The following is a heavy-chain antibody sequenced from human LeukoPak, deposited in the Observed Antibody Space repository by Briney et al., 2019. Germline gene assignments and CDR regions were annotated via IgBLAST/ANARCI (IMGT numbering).Heavy chain of an antibody. CDR3: AREGRYCNYPPSYYMDV. Sequence: GASVKVSCKASGYTFTSYGISWPRQPPGHGLEWIGSIHPNSGGTNYAQKFQGWVTMTTDTSTSTAYMELRSLRSDDTAVYYCAREGRYCNYPPSYYMDVWGKGTTVTVSS. D-gene: IGHD4-11*01. CDR2: IHPNSGGT. CDR1: GYTFTSYG. J-gene: IGHJ6*03. V-gene: IGHV1-18*01.